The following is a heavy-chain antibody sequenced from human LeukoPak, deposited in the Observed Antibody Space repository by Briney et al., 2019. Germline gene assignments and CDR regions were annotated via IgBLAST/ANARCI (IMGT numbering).Heavy chain of an antibody. D-gene: IGHD5-12*01. CDR1: GFTFSSYA. V-gene: IGHV3-23*01. J-gene: IGHJ4*02. Sequence: GGSRRLSCAASGFTFSSYAMSWVRQAPGKGLEWVSAISGSGGSTYYADSVKGRFTISRDNSKNTLYLQMNSLRAEDTAVYYCAKVQWLHYYFDYWGQGTLVTVSS. CDR2: ISGSGGST. CDR3: AKVQWLHYYFDY.